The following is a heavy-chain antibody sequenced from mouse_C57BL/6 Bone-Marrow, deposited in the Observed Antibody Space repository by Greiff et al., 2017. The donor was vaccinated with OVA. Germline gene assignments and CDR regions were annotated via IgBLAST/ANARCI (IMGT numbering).Heavy chain of an antibody. CDR2: IYPRSGNT. J-gene: IGHJ2*01. Sequence: VQLQESGAELARPGASVKLSCKASGYTFTSYGISWVKQRTGQGLEWIGEIYPRSGNTYYNEKFKGKATLTADKSSSTAYMERRSLTSDDAAVYFVARLGSYGSSFDYWGQGTTLTVSS. CDR3: ARLGSYGSSFDY. CDR1: GYTFTSYG. D-gene: IGHD1-1*01. V-gene: IGHV1-81*01.